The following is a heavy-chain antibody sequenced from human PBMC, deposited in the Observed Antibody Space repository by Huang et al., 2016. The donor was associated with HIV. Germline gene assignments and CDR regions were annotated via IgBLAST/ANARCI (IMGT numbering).Heavy chain of an antibody. CDR3: ARQVDGFRSHFDF. CDR1: GYGFSSYW. V-gene: IGHV5-51*01. J-gene: IGHJ4*02. Sequence: EVLLVQSGAELKEPGESLKISCKASGYGFSSYWLGGGRQQPGKGLEWVGIIYPRDSETKYSPSFDGQVTISADKSTRTAYLQWESLKAPDTAIYFCARQVDGFRSHFDFWGQGTLVSVSS. D-gene: IGHD5-18*01. CDR2: IYPRDSET.